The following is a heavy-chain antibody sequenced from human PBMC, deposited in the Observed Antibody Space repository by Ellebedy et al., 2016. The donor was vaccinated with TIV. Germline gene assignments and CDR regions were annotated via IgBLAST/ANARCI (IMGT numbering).Heavy chain of an antibody. CDR3: ARLRQSRDRSHWYFDL. CDR1: GGSFSSYY. J-gene: IGHJ2*01. CDR2: IFMSGSI. V-gene: IGHV4-4*07. Sequence: SETLSLXCTVSGGSFSSYYWSWIRQSAGKGLEWNGRIFMSGSITYNPSLKNRVTMSVDASKTQLSLNLRSVTAADTAVYFCARLRQSRDRSHWYFDLWGRGTLVTVSS. D-gene: IGHD1-14*01.